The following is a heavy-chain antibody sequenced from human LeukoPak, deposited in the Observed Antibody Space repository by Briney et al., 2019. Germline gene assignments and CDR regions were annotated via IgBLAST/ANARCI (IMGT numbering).Heavy chain of an antibody. D-gene: IGHD3-10*01. CDR2: IIPIFGTA. CDR1: GGTFSSYA. Sequence: ASVKVSCKASGGTFSSYAISWVRQAPGQGLEWMGGIIPIFGTANYPQKFQGRVTITADESTSTAYMELSSLRSEDTAVYYCAGLWFGELLPRYYYYGMDVWGQGTTVTVSS. CDR3: AGLWFGELLPRYYYYGMDV. J-gene: IGHJ6*02. V-gene: IGHV1-69*13.